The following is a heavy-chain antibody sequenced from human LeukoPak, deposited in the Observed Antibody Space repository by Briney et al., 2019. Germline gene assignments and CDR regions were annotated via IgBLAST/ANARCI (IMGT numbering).Heavy chain of an antibody. J-gene: IGHJ4*02. CDR2: IYYSGRT. CDR3: ARSLPRCGGDCCPIDC. V-gene: IGHV4-59*08. CDR1: GGSISSYY. D-gene: IGHD2-21*02. Sequence: SETLSLTCTVSGGSISSYYWSWIRQPPGKGLEWIGYIYYSGRTNYNPSLKSRVTISVDTSKNQFSLKLSSVTAADTAVYYCARSLPRCGGDCCPIDCWGQGTLVTVSS.